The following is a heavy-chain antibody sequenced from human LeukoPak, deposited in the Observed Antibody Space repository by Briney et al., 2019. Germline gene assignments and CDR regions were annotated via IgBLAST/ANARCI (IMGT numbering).Heavy chain of an antibody. CDR3: ARDPYYYDSSGYDL. J-gene: IGHJ2*01. CDR2: INHSGST. CDR1: GGSFSGYY. D-gene: IGHD3-22*01. V-gene: IGHV4-34*01. Sequence: SETLSLTCAVYGGSFSGYYWSWIRRPPGKGLEWIGEINHSGSTNYNPSLKSRVTISVDTSKNQFSLKLSSVTAADTAVYYCARDPYYYDSSGYDLWGRGTLVTVSS.